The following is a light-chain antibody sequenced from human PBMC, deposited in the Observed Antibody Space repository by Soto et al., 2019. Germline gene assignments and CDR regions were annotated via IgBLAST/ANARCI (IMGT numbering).Light chain of an antibody. J-gene: IGKJ5*01. Sequence: EIGMTQSPATLSVSPGERATLSCRASQSININLAWYQQKSGQAPRLLIYGASTRATGLPARFSGSGSGTEFTLIISSLQSGDSAVYYCQQYDNWPITFGQGTLLEI. CDR1: QSININ. CDR2: GAS. V-gene: IGKV3-15*01. CDR3: QQYDNWPIT.